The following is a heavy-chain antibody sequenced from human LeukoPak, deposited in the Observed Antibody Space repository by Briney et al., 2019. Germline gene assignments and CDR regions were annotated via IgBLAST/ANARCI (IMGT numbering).Heavy chain of an antibody. D-gene: IGHD3-22*01. Sequence: PGRSLRLSCAASGFTFDDYAMHWVRQAPGKGLEGVSGISWNSGSIGYADSVKGRFTISRDNAKNSLYLQMNSLRAVDTALYYCAKDTSRSSGYYESSWGQGTLVAVSS. CDR1: GFTFDDYA. CDR3: AKDTSRSSGYYESS. V-gene: IGHV3-9*01. J-gene: IGHJ4*02. CDR2: ISWNSGSI.